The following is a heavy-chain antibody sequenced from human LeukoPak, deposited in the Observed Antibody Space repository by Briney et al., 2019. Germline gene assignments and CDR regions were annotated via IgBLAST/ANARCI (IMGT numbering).Heavy chain of an antibody. Sequence: PSETLSLTCTVSGGSISSYYWSWIRQPPGKGLEWIGYIYYSGSTNYNPSLKSRVTISVDTSKNQFSLKLSSVTAADTAVYYCAREVLLDYGSGSYYKNYYYGMDAWGQGTTVTVSS. CDR1: GGSISSYY. D-gene: IGHD3-10*01. CDR3: AREVLLDYGSGSYYKNYYYGMDA. V-gene: IGHV4-59*01. CDR2: IYYSGST. J-gene: IGHJ6*02.